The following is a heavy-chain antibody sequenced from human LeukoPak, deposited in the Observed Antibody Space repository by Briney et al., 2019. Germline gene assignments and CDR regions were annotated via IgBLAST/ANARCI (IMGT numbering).Heavy chain of an antibody. Sequence: SETLSLNCTVSGGSISSSSYYWGWIRQPPGKGLEWIGSIYYSGNTYYNPSLKSRVTISIDTSKNQFSLKLSSVTAADTAVYYCANSANYGGNSGYFDYWGQGTLVTVSS. CDR2: IYYSGNT. V-gene: IGHV4-39*01. J-gene: IGHJ4*02. D-gene: IGHD4-23*01. CDR3: ANSANYGGNSGYFDY. CDR1: GGSISSSSYY.